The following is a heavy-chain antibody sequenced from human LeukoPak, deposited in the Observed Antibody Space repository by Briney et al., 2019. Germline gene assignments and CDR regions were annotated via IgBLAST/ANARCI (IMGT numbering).Heavy chain of an antibody. J-gene: IGHJ6*02. V-gene: IGHV4-31*03. D-gene: IGHD2-2*01. Sequence: KTSQTLSLTCTVSGGSISSGGYYWSWIRQHPGKGLEWIGYIYYSGSTYYNPSLKSRVTISVDTSKNQFSLKLSSVTAADTAVYCCARACSSTSCSPYYYYGMDVWGQGTTVTVSS. CDR1: GGSISSGGYY. CDR2: IYYSGST. CDR3: ARACSSTSCSPYYYYGMDV.